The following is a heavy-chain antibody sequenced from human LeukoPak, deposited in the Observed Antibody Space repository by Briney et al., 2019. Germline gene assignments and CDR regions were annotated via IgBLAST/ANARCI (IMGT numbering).Heavy chain of an antibody. J-gene: IGHJ6*03. Sequence: PSETLSLTCTVSGGSISSYYWSWIRQPPGKGLEWIGYIYYSGSTNYNPSLKSRVTISVDTSKNQFSLKLSSVTAADTAVYYCARVSMEWLRRGVYYYYMDVWGKGTTVTISS. D-gene: IGHD5-12*01. CDR2: IYYSGST. CDR1: GGSISSYY. V-gene: IGHV4-59*01. CDR3: ARVSMEWLRRGVYYYYMDV.